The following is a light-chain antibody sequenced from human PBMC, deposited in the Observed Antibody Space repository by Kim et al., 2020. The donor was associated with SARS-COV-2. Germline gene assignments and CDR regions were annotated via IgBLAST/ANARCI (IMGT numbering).Light chain of an antibody. V-gene: IGLV2-11*01. CDR1: SSDVGTYNY. Sequence: QSALTQPRSVSGSPGQSVTISCTGTSSDVGTYNYVSWYQQHPGKAPKVMIFDVTKRPSGVPDRFSGSKSGNTASLTISGLQADDEADYYCCLYPGDHTWMFGGGTQLTVL. CDR3: CLYPGDHTWM. CDR2: DVT. J-gene: IGLJ3*02.